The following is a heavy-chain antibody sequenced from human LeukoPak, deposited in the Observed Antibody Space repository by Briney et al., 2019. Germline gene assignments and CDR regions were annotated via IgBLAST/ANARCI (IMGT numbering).Heavy chain of an antibody. J-gene: IGHJ4*02. CDR3: ARDQIYYYDSSGYNDY. D-gene: IGHD3-22*01. CDR1: GFTFSTYT. CDR2: ISSSSSTI. Sequence: GGSLRLSCAASGFTFSTYTMAWVRQAPEKGLEWVSSISSSSSTIYYADSVKGRFTISRDDAKNSLFLQMNSLRDEDTAVYYCARDQIYYYDSSGYNDYWGQGIPVTVSS. V-gene: IGHV3-48*02.